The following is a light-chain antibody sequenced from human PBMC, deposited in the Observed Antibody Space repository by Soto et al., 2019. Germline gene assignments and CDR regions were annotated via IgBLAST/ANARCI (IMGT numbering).Light chain of an antibody. J-gene: IGLJ2*01. V-gene: IGLV1-40*01. CDR1: SSNIGAVFD. CDR2: ENT. CDR3: QSYDSGLSGWL. Sequence: QAVGTQPPSVSGAPGQRVTISCTGSSSNIGAVFDVHWYQQVPGTAPKLLIYENTKRPSGVPDRFSGSKSGTSASLAITGLQAEDEADYYCQSYDSGLSGWLFGGGTKLTVL.